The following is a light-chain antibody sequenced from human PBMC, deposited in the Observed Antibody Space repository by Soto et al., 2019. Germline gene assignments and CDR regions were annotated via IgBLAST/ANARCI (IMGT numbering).Light chain of an antibody. V-gene: IGKV3-20*01. J-gene: IGKJ2*01. CDR1: QSVSSTY. Sequence: ETVLTQSPGTLSLSPGERATLSCRASQSVSSTYFAWYQQKPGQAPRLLIYGASTRATGIPDRFSGSGSETDFTLTISRLEPEDFVVYYCHQYGNSPYTFGQGTKLEIK. CDR2: GAS. CDR3: HQYGNSPYT.